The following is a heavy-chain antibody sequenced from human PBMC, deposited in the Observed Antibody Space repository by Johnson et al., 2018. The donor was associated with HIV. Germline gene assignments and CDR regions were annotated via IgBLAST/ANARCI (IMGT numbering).Heavy chain of an antibody. CDR3: ARVAYCGGDCYSRANVFDI. J-gene: IGHJ3*02. CDR1: GFTFSDYY. CDR2: ISSSGSIM. V-gene: IGHV3-11*04. D-gene: IGHD2-21*01. Sequence: QMLLVESGGGLVKPGGSLRLSCAASGFTFSDYYMSWIRQAPGKGLEWVSYISSSGSIMYYVDSVKGRFTISRDTAKNSLYLQMNSLRAEDTAVYFCARVAYCGGDCYSRANVFDIWGQGTMVTVSS.